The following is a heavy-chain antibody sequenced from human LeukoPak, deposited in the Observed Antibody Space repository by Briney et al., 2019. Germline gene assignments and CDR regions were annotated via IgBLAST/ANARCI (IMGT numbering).Heavy chain of an antibody. CDR3: ARDSAQPKRIYQLSSGGWFDP. CDR1: GGSINSGDYY. Sequence: SETLSFTCTVSGGSINSGDYYWSWIRQPPGKGLEWIGYIYYSGSTYYNPSLKSRVSISVDTSKNQFSLKLSSLTAADTAVYYCARDSAQPKRIYQLSSGGWFDPWGQGSLVTVSS. J-gene: IGHJ5*02. V-gene: IGHV4-30-4*08. D-gene: IGHD2-2*01. CDR2: IYYSGST.